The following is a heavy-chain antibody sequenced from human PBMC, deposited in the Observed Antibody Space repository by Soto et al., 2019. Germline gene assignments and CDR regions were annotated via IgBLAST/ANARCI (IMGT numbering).Heavy chain of an antibody. J-gene: IGHJ4*02. CDR3: SRSLYYYDTEEYLDS. V-gene: IGHV3-30-3*01. CDR2: ISYEGGNR. CDR1: GFSFNLYA. D-gene: IGHD3-22*01. Sequence: QVQLVESGGGVVQHGGSLRLSCAASGFSFNLYAMHWVRQAPGKGLEWVAVISYEGGNRFYADSVKGRFTISRDNSRNTLYLHMDKLRAEDTAVYYFSRSLYYYDTEEYLDSGGQGTLLTVTS.